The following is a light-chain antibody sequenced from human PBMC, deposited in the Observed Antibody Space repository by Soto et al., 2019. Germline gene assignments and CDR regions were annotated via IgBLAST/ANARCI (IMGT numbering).Light chain of an antibody. CDR1: QSISSSY. V-gene: IGKV3-20*01. J-gene: IGKJ2*01. Sequence: EIVLTQSPGTLSLSPGERATLSCRASQSISSSYLAWYQQKPGQAPRLLIYAASSRATGIPDRFRGSGSGTDFTLTISRLEPEDFVLYYCQQYGSSYTFGQGTKLEIK. CDR2: AAS. CDR3: QQYGSSYT.